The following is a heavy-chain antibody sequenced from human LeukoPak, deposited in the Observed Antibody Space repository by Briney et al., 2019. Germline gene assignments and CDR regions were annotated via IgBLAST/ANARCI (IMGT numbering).Heavy chain of an antibody. J-gene: IGHJ4*02. D-gene: IGHD3-10*01. V-gene: IGHV4-39*07. CDR3: ASLAWVGFGELSIRDY. Sequence: PSETLSLTCTVSGGSISSYYWGWIRQPPGKGLEWIGSIYYSGSTYYNPSLKSRVTISVDTSKNQFSLKLSSVTAADTAVYYCASLAWVGFGELSIRDYWGQGTLVTVSS. CDR2: IYYSGST. CDR1: GGSISSYY.